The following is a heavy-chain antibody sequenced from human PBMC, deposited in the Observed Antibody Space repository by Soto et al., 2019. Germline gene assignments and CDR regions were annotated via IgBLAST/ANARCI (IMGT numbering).Heavy chain of an antibody. V-gene: IGHV4-39*01. D-gene: IGHD1-1*01. J-gene: IGHJ4*02. CDR1: GGSISSSPYY. Sequence: QPQLQESGPGLVKPSETLSLTCTVSGGSISSSPYYWGWIRQPPGKGLEWIGNIYYNGNTFYNPSHKSRVTISVDTSKNQFSLKLSSVTAADTAVYYCARHGPLSNNWNQLDYWGQGALVTVSS. CDR3: ARHGPLSNNWNQLDY. CDR2: IYYNGNT.